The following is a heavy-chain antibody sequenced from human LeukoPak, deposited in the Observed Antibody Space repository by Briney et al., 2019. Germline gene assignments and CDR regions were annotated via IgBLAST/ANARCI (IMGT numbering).Heavy chain of an antibody. Sequence: GGSLRLSCAASGFTFSSYAMSWVRQAPGKGLEWVSAISGSGGSTYYADSVKGRFTISRDNSKNTLYLQMNSLRAEDTAVYYCAKVPIAVAGSHYYYYYYMDVWGKGTTVTVSS. CDR1: GFTFSSYA. J-gene: IGHJ6*03. V-gene: IGHV3-23*01. CDR2: ISGSGGST. D-gene: IGHD6-19*01. CDR3: AKVPIAVAGSHYYYYYYMDV.